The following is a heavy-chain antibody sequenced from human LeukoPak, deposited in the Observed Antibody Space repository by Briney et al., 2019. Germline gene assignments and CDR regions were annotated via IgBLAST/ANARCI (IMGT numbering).Heavy chain of an antibody. V-gene: IGHV3-43*02. CDR1: GFTFDDYA. J-gene: IGHJ4*02. Sequence: PGGSLRLPCAASGFTFDDYAMHWVRQAPGKGLEWVSLISGDGGSTYYADSVKGRFTISRDNSKNSLYLQMNSLRTEDTALYYCAKDYRTFDFWSGYYTGSFDYWGQGTLVTVSS. CDR3: AKDYRTFDFWSGYYTGSFDY. D-gene: IGHD3-3*01. CDR2: ISGDGGST.